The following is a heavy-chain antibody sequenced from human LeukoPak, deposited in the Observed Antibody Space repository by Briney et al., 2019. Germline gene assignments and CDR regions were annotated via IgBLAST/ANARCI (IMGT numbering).Heavy chain of an antibody. CDR1: GGSLSSGSYY. V-gene: IGHV4-61*01. J-gene: IGHJ3*02. D-gene: IGHD1-26*01. CDR2: IYYSGST. CDR3: ARDVVGAHDAFDI. Sequence: SETLSLTCTVSGGSLSSGSYYWSWMRQPPGKGLVWIGYIYYSGSTNYNPSLKSRVTISVDTSKNQFSLKLNSVTAAGTAVYYCARDVVGAHDAFDIWGQGTMVTVS.